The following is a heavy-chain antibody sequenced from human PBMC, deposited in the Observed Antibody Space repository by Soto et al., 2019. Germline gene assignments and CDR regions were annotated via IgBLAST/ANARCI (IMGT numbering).Heavy chain of an antibody. V-gene: IGHV1-2*04. J-gene: IGHJ6*02. D-gene: IGHD2-15*01. Sequence: GASVKVSCKASGYTFTGYYMHWVRQAPGQGLEWMGWINPNSGGTNYAQKFQGWVTMTRDTSISTAYMELSRLRSDDTAVYYCARVHISKYCSGGSCYSDGMDVWGQGTTVTVSS. CDR1: GYTFTGYY. CDR2: INPNSGGT. CDR3: ARVHISKYCSGGSCYSDGMDV.